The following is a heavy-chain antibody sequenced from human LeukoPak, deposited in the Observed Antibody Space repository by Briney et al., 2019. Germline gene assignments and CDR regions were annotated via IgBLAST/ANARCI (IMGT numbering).Heavy chain of an antibody. CDR1: GYTFTSYD. V-gene: IGHV1-8*01. D-gene: IGHD6-13*01. Sequence: GASVKVSCKASGYTFTSYDINWVRQATGQGLEWMGWMNPNSGNTGNAQQFQGRVTMTRNTSISTAYMELSGLRSEDTAVYYCAKEWGSSWYYYYYGMDVWGQGTTVTVSS. CDR3: AKEWGSSWYYYYYGMDV. J-gene: IGHJ6*02. CDR2: MNPNSGNT.